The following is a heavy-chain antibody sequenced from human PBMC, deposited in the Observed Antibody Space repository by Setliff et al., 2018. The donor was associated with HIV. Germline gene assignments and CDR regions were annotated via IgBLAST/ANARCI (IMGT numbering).Heavy chain of an antibody. CDR1: GYTFTTYG. Sequence: ASVKVSCKPSGYTFTTYGLSWVRQAPGQGLEWMGWISGYNGITKYSQKLQGRVTMTTDTSTSTAHMELSSLRSEDTAVYYCARVRPRLGYCSGGSCYSNYYYGMDVWGQGTTVTVSS. CDR3: ARVRPRLGYCSGGSCYSNYYYGMDV. CDR2: ISGYNGIT. J-gene: IGHJ6*02. D-gene: IGHD2-15*01. V-gene: IGHV1-18*01.